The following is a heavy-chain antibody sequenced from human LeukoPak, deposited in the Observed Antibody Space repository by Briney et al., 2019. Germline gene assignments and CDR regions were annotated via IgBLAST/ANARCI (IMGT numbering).Heavy chain of an antibody. Sequence: ASVKVSCKASGGTFNSYAISWVRQAPGQGLEWMGGIIPIFGTTNYARKFRGRVTLTADKSTRTAYMELSSLRSEDTAVYYCARGIPVSGSYFSDYWGQGTLVTVSS. CDR1: GGTFNSYA. V-gene: IGHV1-69*06. J-gene: IGHJ4*02. D-gene: IGHD1-26*01. CDR3: ARGIPVSGSYFSDY. CDR2: IIPIFGTT.